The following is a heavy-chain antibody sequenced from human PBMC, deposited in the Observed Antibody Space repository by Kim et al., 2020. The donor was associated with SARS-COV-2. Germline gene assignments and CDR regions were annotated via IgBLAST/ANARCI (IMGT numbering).Heavy chain of an antibody. CDR1: GFTFSSYA. Sequence: GASLRLSCAASGFTFSSYAMSWVRQAPGKGLEWVSTISGSGVNTYYADSVRGRFTISRDNSDNTLYLQMNSLRAEDTAVYYCAKGTRFCGGDCYWMGFDYWGQGTLVTVSS. D-gene: IGHD2-21*02. CDR3: AKGTRFCGGDCYWMGFDY. J-gene: IGHJ4*02. CDR2: ISGSGVNT. V-gene: IGHV3-23*01.